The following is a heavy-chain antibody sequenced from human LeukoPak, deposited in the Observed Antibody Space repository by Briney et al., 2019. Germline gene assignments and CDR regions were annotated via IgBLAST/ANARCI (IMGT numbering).Heavy chain of an antibody. Sequence: AGRSLRLSCAASGFTFISYALHWVRLAPGKGLEWVAVISYDGSKKFYADSVKGRFTISRDNSRTTLYLQMNSLRAEDTAVYYCARGNDFWSGYYSLDAFDIWGQGTMVTVSS. CDR1: GFTFISYA. CDR3: ARGNDFWSGYYSLDAFDI. V-gene: IGHV3-30-3*01. CDR2: ISYDGSKK. D-gene: IGHD3-3*01. J-gene: IGHJ3*02.